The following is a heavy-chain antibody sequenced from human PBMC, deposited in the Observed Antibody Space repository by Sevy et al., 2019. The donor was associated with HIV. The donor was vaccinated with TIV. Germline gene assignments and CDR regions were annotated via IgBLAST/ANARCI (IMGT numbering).Heavy chain of an antibody. CDR2: ISGSGGST. D-gene: IGHD2-2*01. J-gene: IGHJ6*02. Sequence: GGSLRLSCAASGFTFSSYAMSWVRQAPGKGLEWVSAISGSGGSTYCADSVKGRFTISRDNSKNTLYLQMNSLRAEDTAVYYCAKDTSSSTSFGKYYYYGMDVWGQGTTVTVSS. CDR3: AKDTSSSTSFGKYYYYGMDV. V-gene: IGHV3-23*01. CDR1: GFTFSSYA.